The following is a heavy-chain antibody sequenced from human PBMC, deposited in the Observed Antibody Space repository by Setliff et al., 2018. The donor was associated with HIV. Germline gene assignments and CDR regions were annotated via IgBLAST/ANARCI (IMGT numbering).Heavy chain of an antibody. Sequence: SETLSLTCAVYGRSVSGYYWSWIRQPPGKGLEWIGEIDHSGSTNYNPSLKSRVTISVDTSKNQFSLKLSSVTAADTAVYYCARDRSNWNYGKNYMDVWGKGTTVTVSS. J-gene: IGHJ6*03. CDR2: IDHSGST. V-gene: IGHV4-34*01. CDR1: GRSVSGYY. D-gene: IGHD1-7*01. CDR3: ARDRSNWNYGKNYMDV.